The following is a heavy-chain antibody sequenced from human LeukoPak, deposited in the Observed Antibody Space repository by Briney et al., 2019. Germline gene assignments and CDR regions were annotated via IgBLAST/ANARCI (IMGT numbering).Heavy chain of an antibody. CDR3: AGANYDSSGVH. J-gene: IGHJ4*02. CDR2: LYYSGST. CDR1: GGSISGYY. Sequence: SETLSLTCTVSGGSISGYYWSWIRQPPGKGLEWIGYLYYSGSTNYNPSLKSRVTISVDTSMNQFSLKLSSVTAADTAVYYCAGANYDSSGVHWGQGTLVTVSS. D-gene: IGHD3-22*01. V-gene: IGHV4-59*01.